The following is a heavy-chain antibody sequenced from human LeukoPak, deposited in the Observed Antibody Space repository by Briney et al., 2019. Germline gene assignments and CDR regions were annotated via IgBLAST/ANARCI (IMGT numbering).Heavy chain of an antibody. CDR1: GGSISSSSYY. Sequence: PSETLSLTCTVSGGSISSSSYYWGWIRQPPGKGLEWIGSIYYSGSTYYNPSLKSRVTISVDTSKNQFSLKLSSVTAADTAVYYCARRGGDYNAPFYYFDYWGQGTLVTVSS. CDR3: ARRGGDYNAPFYYFDY. V-gene: IGHV4-39*01. CDR2: IYYSGST. J-gene: IGHJ4*02. D-gene: IGHD4-11*01.